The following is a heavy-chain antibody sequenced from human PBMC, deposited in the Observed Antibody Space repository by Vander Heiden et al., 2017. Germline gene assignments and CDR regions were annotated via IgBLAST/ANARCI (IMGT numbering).Heavy chain of an antibody. CDR1: GGSIRSGGYY. Sequence: QVQLQESGPGLVKPSQTLSLTCPVSGGSIRSGGYYWSWIRQHPGKGLEWIGYIYYSGSTYYNPSLKSRVTISVDTSKNQFSLKLSSVTAADTAVYYCARGWPYSGSYRLDYWGQGTLVTVSS. CDR3: ARGWPYSGSYRLDY. J-gene: IGHJ4*02. D-gene: IGHD1-26*01. V-gene: IGHV4-31*03. CDR2: IYYSGST.